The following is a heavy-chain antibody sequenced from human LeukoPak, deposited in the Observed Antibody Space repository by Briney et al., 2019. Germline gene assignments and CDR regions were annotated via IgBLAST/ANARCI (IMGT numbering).Heavy chain of an antibody. CDR2: ISDSGGST. Sequence: GGSLRLSCAASGFTFSGYAMSWVRQAPGKGLEWVSTISDSGGSTYYAVSVKGRFTISRDNPKNTLYLQMNSLRAEDTAVYYCAKAVAGYYYYGMDVWGKGTTVTVSS. V-gene: IGHV3-23*01. CDR1: GFTFSGYA. D-gene: IGHD6-19*01. CDR3: AKAVAGYYYYGMDV. J-gene: IGHJ6*04.